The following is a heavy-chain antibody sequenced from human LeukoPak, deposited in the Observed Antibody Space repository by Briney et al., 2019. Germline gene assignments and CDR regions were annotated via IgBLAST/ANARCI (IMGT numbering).Heavy chain of an antibody. J-gene: IGHJ4*02. D-gene: IGHD3-10*01. CDR3: ARAEGSGSRERFDY. V-gene: IGHV3-21*01. CDR1: GFTFSTYS. Sequence: GGSLRLSCAASGFTFSTYSMYWVRQAPGKGPEWVSSISSSSSYIYYADSVKGRFTISRDNAKNSLYLQMNSLRAEDTAMYYCARAEGSGSRERFDYWGQGTLVTVSS. CDR2: ISSSSSYI.